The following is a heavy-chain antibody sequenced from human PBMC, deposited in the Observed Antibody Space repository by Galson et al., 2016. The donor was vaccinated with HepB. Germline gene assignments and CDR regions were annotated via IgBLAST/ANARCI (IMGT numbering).Heavy chain of an antibody. CDR2: IGGTGGST. Sequence: SLRLSCAASRFSFSNYAMNWVRQSPGKGLEWVSAIGGTGGSTYYADSVKGRFTISRDNSKNTLYLQMSSLRVEDTAVYYCAKMNIVVVPAAIDYWGQGTLVTVSS. V-gene: IGHV3-23*01. CDR1: RFSFSNYA. CDR3: AKMNIVVVPAAIDY. J-gene: IGHJ4*02. D-gene: IGHD2-2*01.